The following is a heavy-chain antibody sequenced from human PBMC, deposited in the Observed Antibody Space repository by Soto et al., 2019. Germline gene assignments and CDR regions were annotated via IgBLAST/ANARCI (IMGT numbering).Heavy chain of an antibody. CDR1: GFSFSRFT. CDR2: INSNGGDT. D-gene: IGHD1-26*01. V-gene: IGHV3-23*01. CDR3: ARVPHSKSPATVY. J-gene: IGHJ4*02. Sequence: GGSLRLSCAASGFSFSRFTMSWVRQAPGKGLEWVSGINSNGGDTYYADSVKGRFTISRDNSKDTLHLQMNSLRAEDTAVYICARVPHSKSPATVYWGLGTLVTVSS.